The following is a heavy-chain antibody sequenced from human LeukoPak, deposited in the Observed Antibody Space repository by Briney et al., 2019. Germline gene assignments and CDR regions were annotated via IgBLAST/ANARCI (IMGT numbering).Heavy chain of an antibody. CDR1: GFTFNEYG. Sequence: GGSLRLSCAASGFTFNEYGMSWVRQAPGKGLEWVSGINWNGGSTSYADSVKGRFTISRDNAKNSLYLQMNSLRAEDTALYHCARGYGGNRIDAFDIWGQGTMVTVSS. D-gene: IGHD4-23*01. V-gene: IGHV3-20*01. J-gene: IGHJ3*02. CDR2: INWNGGST. CDR3: ARGYGGNRIDAFDI.